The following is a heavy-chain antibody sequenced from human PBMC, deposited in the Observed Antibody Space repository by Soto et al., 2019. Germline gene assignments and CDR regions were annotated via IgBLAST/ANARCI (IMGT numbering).Heavy chain of an antibody. J-gene: IGHJ4*02. D-gene: IGHD5-18*01. CDR1: GGSIGTSY. V-gene: IGHV4-59*04. CDR3: ASNKAMVPPDY. CDR2: MYYGGST. Sequence: SETLALTCTFSGGSIGTSYWYWIRQPPGKGLEWIGTMYYGGSTYYNPSLKSRVTISVDTSKNQFSLSLTSVTAADTALYYCASNKAMVPPDYWGQGTMVTVSS.